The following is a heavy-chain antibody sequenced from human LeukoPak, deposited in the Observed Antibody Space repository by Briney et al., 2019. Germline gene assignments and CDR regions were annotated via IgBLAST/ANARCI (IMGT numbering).Heavy chain of an antibody. CDR1: GGFISSGGYY. CDR2: IYYSGST. CDR3: ARAPYDSSGYYYYFDY. D-gene: IGHD3-22*01. Sequence: SETLSLTCTVSGGFISSGGYYWSWVRQHPGKGLEWIGYIYYSGSTYYNPSIKSRVTISVDTSKNQFSLKLSSVTAADTAVYYCARAPYDSSGYYYYFDYWGQGTLVTVSS. J-gene: IGHJ4*02. V-gene: IGHV4-31*03.